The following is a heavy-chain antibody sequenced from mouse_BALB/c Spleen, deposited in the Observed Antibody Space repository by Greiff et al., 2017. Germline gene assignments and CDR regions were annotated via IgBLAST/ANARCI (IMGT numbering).Heavy chain of an antibody. CDR2: ISSGGST. Sequence: EVQLVESGGGLVKPGGSLKLSCAASGFTFSSYAMSWVRQTPEKRLEWVASISSGGSTYYPDSVKGRFTISRDNARNILYLQMSSLRSEDTAMYYCARGIHYYGYWYFDVWGAGTTVTVSS. D-gene: IGHD1-2*01. J-gene: IGHJ1*01. V-gene: IGHV5-6-5*01. CDR1: GFTFSSYA. CDR3: ARGIHYYGYWYFDV.